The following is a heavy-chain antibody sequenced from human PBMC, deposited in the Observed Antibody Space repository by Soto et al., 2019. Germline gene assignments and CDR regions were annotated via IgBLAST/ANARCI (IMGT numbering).Heavy chain of an antibody. CDR2: IYYSGTA. CDR3: ARRATTVTYDAFDI. Sequence: SETLSLTCSVSGDSVSSYYWGWVRQPPGKGLEWIGSIYYSGTAHYTPSLKSRLTISVDTSKNQFSLNLSAVTAADTAVYYCARRATTVTYDAFDIWGQGTMVTVSS. D-gene: IGHD4-17*01. J-gene: IGHJ3*02. CDR1: GDSVSSYY. V-gene: IGHV4-39*01.